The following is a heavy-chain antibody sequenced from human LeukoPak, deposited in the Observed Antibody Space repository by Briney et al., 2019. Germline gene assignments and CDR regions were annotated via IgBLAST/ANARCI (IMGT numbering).Heavy chain of an antibody. J-gene: IGHJ4*02. Sequence: GGSLRLSCAASGFTFSSYAMSWVRQAPGKGLEWVSAISGSGGSTYYADSVKGRFTISRDNSKNTLYLQMNSLRAEDTAVYYCAKGTYYYGSGSLGFDYWGQGTLVTVSS. CDR3: AKGTYYYGSGSLGFDY. D-gene: IGHD3-10*01. CDR1: GFTFSSYA. CDR2: ISGSGGST. V-gene: IGHV3-23*01.